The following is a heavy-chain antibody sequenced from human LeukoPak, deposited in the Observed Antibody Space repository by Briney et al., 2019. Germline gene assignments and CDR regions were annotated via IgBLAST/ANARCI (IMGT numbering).Heavy chain of an antibody. Sequence: GASVKVSCKASGYTFTGYYMHWVRQAPGQGLEWMGWINPNSGGTNYAQKFQGRVTMTTDTSTSTAYMELRSLRSDDTAVYYCARDTTGEDFDYWGQGALVTVSS. CDR3: ARDTTGEDFDY. CDR2: INPNSGGT. J-gene: IGHJ4*02. D-gene: IGHD2-8*02. CDR1: GYTFTGYY. V-gene: IGHV1-2*02.